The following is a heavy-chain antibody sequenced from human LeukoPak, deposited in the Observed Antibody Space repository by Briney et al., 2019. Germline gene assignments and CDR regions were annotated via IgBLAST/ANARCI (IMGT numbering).Heavy chain of an antibody. D-gene: IGHD1-7*01. Sequence: GGSLRLSCAASGFTFSSYGMNWVRQAPGKGLEWVSSISSSSSYIYYADSVKGRFTISRDNAKNSLYLQMNSLRAEDTAVYYCARSGTGTTYYYYMDVWGKGTTVTVSS. CDR2: ISSSSSYI. V-gene: IGHV3-21*01. CDR3: ARSGTGTTYYYYMDV. J-gene: IGHJ6*03. CDR1: GFTFSSYG.